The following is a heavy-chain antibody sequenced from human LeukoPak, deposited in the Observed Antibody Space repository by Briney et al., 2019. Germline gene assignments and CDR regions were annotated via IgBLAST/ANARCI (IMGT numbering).Heavy chain of an antibody. Sequence: GGSLRLSCAASGFTFSTYAMNWVRQAPGKGLEWVAVISDDGRHNYYADSVKGRFTISRDNAKNTLYLQMNSLRAEDTAVYYCARDGYSSSWYQDYWGQGTLVTVSS. V-gene: IGHV3-30*04. D-gene: IGHD6-13*01. CDR3: ARDGYSSSWYQDY. CDR2: ISDDGRHN. J-gene: IGHJ4*02. CDR1: GFTFSTYA.